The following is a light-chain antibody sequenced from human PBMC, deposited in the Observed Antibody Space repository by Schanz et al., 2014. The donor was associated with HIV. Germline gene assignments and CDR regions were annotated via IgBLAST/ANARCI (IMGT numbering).Light chain of an antibody. J-gene: IGKJ1*01. CDR3: QQRSDWPLT. CDR1: QSVSSN. Sequence: EIVMTQSPATLSVSPGERATLSCRASQSVSSNLAWYQQKPGQAPRLLIYGASRRATGIPDRFSGSGSGTDFTLIISSLQPEDSAVYYCQQRSDWPLTFGQGTKVAIK. CDR2: GAS. V-gene: IGKV3D-15*01.